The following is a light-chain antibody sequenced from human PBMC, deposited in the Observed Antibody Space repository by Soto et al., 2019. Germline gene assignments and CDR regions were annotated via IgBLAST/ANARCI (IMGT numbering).Light chain of an antibody. V-gene: IGLV2-11*01. CDR2: DVT. CDR3: CSYAGSYTVV. Sequence: QSALTQPRSVSGSPGQSVTISCTGTSSDVGGYNYVSWYQQHPGKVPKLMIYDVTKRPSGVPDRFSGSKSGNTASLTISGLQAEDEAGYYCCSYAGSYTVVFGGGTKLTVL. J-gene: IGLJ2*01. CDR1: SSDVGGYNY.